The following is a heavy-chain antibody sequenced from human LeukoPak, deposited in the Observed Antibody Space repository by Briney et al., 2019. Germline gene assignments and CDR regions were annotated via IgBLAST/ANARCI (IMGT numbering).Heavy chain of an antibody. CDR2: IWYDGTNK. D-gene: IGHD1-1*01. CDR1: GFTFSSYG. V-gene: IGHV3-33*01. J-gene: IGHJ4*02. Sequence: GGSLRLSCAASGFTFSSYGMNWVRQAPGKGLEWVAVIWYDGTNKYYADSVKGRFTISRDNSENTLYLQMNSLRAEDTAVYYCTSEGRTATTGDYWGQGTLVTVSS. CDR3: TSEGRTATTGDY.